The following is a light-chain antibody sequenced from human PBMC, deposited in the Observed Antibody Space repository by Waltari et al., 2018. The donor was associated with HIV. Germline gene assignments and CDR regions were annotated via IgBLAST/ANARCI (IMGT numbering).Light chain of an antibody. Sequence: SASGTPGQRVTISCSGSSSNIGRNTVNWYQQLPGTAPKLLIYSSNHRPSGVPDRFSGSKSGTSASLAISGLQSEDEADYYCATWDDSLNGRVFGGGTKLTVL. CDR1: SSNIGRNT. CDR3: ATWDDSLNGRV. J-gene: IGLJ3*02. CDR2: SSN. V-gene: IGLV1-44*01.